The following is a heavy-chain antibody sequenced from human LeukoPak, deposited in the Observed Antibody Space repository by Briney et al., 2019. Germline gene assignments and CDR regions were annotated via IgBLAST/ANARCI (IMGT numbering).Heavy chain of an antibody. CDR2: IYHSGST. CDR1: GYSISSGYY. CDR3: ARGLSGPRGIVVVPAALGYYYYYMDV. Sequence: SETLSLTCTVSGYSISSGYYWGWIRQPPGKGLEWIGSIYHSGSTYYNPSLKSRVTISVDTSKNQFSLKLSSVTAADTAVYYCARGLSGPRGIVVVPAALGYYYYYMDVWGKGTTVTVSS. J-gene: IGHJ6*03. V-gene: IGHV4-38-2*02. D-gene: IGHD2-2*01.